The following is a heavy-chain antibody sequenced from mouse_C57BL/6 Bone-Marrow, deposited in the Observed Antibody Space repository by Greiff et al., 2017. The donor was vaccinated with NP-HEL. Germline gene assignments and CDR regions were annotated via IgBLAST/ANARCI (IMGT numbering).Heavy chain of an antibody. CDR2: IYPGDGDT. V-gene: IGHV1-80*01. CDR1: GYAFSSYW. CDR3: ARDPYYAMDY. J-gene: IGHJ4*01. Sequence: VKVVESGAELVKPGASVKISCKASGYAFSSYWMNWVKQRPGKGLEWIGQIYPGDGDTNYNGKFKGKATLTADKSSSTAYMQLSSLTSEDSAVYFCARDPYYAMDYWGQGTSVTVSS.